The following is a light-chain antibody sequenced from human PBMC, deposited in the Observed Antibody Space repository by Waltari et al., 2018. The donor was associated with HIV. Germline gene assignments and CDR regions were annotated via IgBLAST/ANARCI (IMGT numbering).Light chain of an antibody. CDR1: SSNIGAGYD. J-gene: IGLJ2*01. Sequence: QSVLTQPPSVSGAPGQRVTISCTGSSSNIGAGYDVHWYPHLPGPAPKLLIYGNSNRPSGVPDRFSGSKSGTSASLAITGLQAEDEADYYCQSYDSSLSGGDVVFGGGTKLTVL. CDR2: GNS. V-gene: IGLV1-40*01. CDR3: QSYDSSLSGGDVV.